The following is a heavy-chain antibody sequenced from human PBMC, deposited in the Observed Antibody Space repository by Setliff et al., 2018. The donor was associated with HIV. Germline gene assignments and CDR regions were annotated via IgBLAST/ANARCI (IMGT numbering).Heavy chain of an antibody. CDR3: AGDDHYYDMGSILSDWFFDV. J-gene: IGHJ2*01. CDR2: ISASNDYT. D-gene: IGHD3-22*01. CDR1: GYSFTSYA. Sequence: ASVKVSCKASGYSFTSYAVSWARQAPGQGLEWMGWISASNDYTNYAHKFQGRVTMTTDTSTSTAYMELRSLRSEDTAVYYCAGDDHYYDMGSILSDWFFDVWDRGTLVTVSS. V-gene: IGHV1-18*01.